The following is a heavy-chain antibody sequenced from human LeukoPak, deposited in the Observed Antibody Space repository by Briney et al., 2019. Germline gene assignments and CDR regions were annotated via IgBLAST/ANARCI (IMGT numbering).Heavy chain of an antibody. J-gene: IGHJ6*02. CDR1: GFTFSTYG. Sequence: GGSLRLSCAASGFTFSTYGMHWVRQAPGKGLEGEAVISYDGSNKYYADSVKGRFTISRDNSKNTLYLQMNSLRAEDTAVYYCAKCIAAAGGYYYGMDVWGQGTTVTVSS. CDR2: ISYDGSNK. CDR3: AKCIAAAGGYYYGMDV. D-gene: IGHD6-13*01. V-gene: IGHV3-30*18.